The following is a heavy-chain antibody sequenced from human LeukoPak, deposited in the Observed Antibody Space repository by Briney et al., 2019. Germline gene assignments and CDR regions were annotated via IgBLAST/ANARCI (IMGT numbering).Heavy chain of an antibody. D-gene: IGHD1-20*01. Sequence: GASVKVSCKASGGTFSSYAISWVRQAPGQGLEWMGGIIPIFGTANYAQKFQGRVTITTDESTSTAYMELSSLRSEDTAVYYCARVDDYNYSSFDYWGHGTLVTVST. CDR1: GGTFSSYA. J-gene: IGHJ4*01. V-gene: IGHV1-69*05. CDR3: ARVDDYNYSSFDY. CDR2: IIPIFGTA.